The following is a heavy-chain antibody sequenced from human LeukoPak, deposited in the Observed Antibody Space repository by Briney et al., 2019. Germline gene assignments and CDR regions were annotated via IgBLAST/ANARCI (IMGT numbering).Heavy chain of an antibody. V-gene: IGHV4-34*01. CDR3: ARGGYVWGSYRSIPHYFDY. D-gene: IGHD3-16*02. Sequence: TSETLSLTRAVYGGSFSGYYWSWIRQPPGKGLEWIGEINHSGSTNYNPSLKSRVTISVDTSKNQFSLKLSSVTAADTAVYYCARGGYVWGSYRSIPHYFDYWGQGTLVTVSS. CDR1: GGSFSGYY. J-gene: IGHJ4*02. CDR2: INHSGST.